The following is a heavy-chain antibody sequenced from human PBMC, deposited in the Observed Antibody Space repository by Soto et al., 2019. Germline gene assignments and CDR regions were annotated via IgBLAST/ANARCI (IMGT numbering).Heavy chain of an antibody. D-gene: IGHD1-26*01. V-gene: IGHV4-59*01. CDR2: IYYSGST. Sequence: QVQLQESGPGLVKPSETLSLTCTVSGGSISSYYWSWIRQPPGKGLEWIGYIYYSGSTNYNPSLKRRGPIPVDTSKHQFSLKLSSVTAADTAVYYCAGVPHSLAFDIWGQGTMVTVSS. J-gene: IGHJ3*02. CDR3: AGVPHSLAFDI. CDR1: GGSISSYY.